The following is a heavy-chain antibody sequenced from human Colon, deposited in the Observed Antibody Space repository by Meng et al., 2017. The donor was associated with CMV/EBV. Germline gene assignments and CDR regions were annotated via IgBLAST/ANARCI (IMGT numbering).Heavy chain of an antibody. CDR2: IQSDGNT. CDR1: GAPISNYF. CDR3: ATGSGDFDH. J-gene: IGHJ4*02. V-gene: IGHV4-4*07. D-gene: IGHD1-26*01. Sequence: QLQLQAAGPGLGRPAGPLPVTCSVSGAPISNYFWSWIRQAAVMRGEWIGRIQSDGNTYYNPSLKSRVTVSQDTSKNQISLRLRSVTAADTAVYYCATGSGDFDHWGQGTLVTVSS.